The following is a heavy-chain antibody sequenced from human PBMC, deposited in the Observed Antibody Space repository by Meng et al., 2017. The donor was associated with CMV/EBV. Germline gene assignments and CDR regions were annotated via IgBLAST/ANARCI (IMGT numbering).Heavy chain of an antibody. V-gene: IGHV3-23*01. CDR1: GFTVSSYA. D-gene: IGHD6-13*01. Sequence: SGFTVSSYAMSWVRQAPGKGLEWVSAISGSGGSTYYADSVKGRFTISRDNSKNTLYLQMNSLRAEDTAVYYCAKDRAAVGYKGSDYWGQGTLVTVSS. CDR3: AKDRAAVGYKGSDY. J-gene: IGHJ4*02. CDR2: ISGSGGST.